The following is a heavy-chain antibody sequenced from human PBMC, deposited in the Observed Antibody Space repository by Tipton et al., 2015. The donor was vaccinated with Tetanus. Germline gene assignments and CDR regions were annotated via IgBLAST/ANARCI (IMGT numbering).Heavy chain of an antibody. CDR1: GYTFPGYG. CDR2: INTYNGNT. CDR3: ARVVIGTRPFAY. D-gene: IGHD6-6*01. V-gene: IGHV1-18*01. J-gene: IGHJ4*02. Sequence: QLVQSGAEVKKPGASVKVSCKTSGYTFPGYGINWVRQAPGQGLEWMGWINTYNGNTDYAQKLQGRVTMTTDRSTRTAYMELWCLRSDAPALYYCARVVIGTRPFAYWGRGTLVTVSS.